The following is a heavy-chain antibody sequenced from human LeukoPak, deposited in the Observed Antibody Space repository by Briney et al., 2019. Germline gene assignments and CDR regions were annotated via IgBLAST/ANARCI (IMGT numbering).Heavy chain of an antibody. D-gene: IGHD3-10*01. V-gene: IGHV4-59*01. J-gene: IGHJ4*02. CDR1: SASINTYY. CDR3: AKAAKYYFGSDTYYYFDY. Sequence: SETLSLTCTVSSASINTYYWSWLRQPPGKGLEWFGYIYHSGTSNYNPSLKSRVTMSVDTSKSQFSLSLSSVTSADTAVYYCAKAAKYYFGSDTYYYFDYWGQGSLVTVSS. CDR2: IYHSGTS.